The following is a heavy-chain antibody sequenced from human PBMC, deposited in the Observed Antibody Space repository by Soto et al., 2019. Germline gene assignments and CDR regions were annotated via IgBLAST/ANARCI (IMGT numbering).Heavy chain of an antibody. CDR2: FSLSGTT. CDR1: GASITSSAY. D-gene: IGHD2-8*02. J-gene: IGHJ4*02. Sequence: SGTLSLTCTVSGASITSSAYLSWIRQPAGKGLEWIGRFSLSGTTNYNPSLRSRVTMSADVSKNQFSLRLTSVTAADTALYYCARGMTPPGAPAWYYFDSWGQGTLVTVSS. V-gene: IGHV4-4*07. CDR3: ARGMTPPGAPAWYYFDS.